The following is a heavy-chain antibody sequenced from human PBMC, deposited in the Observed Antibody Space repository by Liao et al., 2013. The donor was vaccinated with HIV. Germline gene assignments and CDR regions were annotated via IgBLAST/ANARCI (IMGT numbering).Heavy chain of an antibody. J-gene: IGHJ4*02. CDR2: INHSGST. D-gene: IGHD6-13*01. CDR3: ARTRIAAAGTWKTFDY. CDR1: GGSFSGYY. V-gene: IGHV4-34*01. Sequence: QVQLQQWGAGLLKPSETLSLTCAVYGGSFSGYYWSWIRQPPGKGLEWIGEINHSGSTNYNPSLKSRVTISVDTSKNQFSLKLSSVTAADTAVYYCARTRIAAAGTWKTFDYWGQGTLVTVSS.